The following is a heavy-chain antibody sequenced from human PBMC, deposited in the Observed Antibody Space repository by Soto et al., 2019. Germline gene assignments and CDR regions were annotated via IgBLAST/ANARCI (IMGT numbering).Heavy chain of an antibody. CDR1: GFTFTSSA. Sequence: ASVKVSCKASGFTFTSSAVQWVRQARGQRLEWIGWIVVGSGNTNYAQKFQERVTITRDMSTSTAYMELSSLRSEDTAVYYCAASRRDWNYETDYYYYYGMDVWGQGTTVTVSS. CDR2: IVVGSGNT. J-gene: IGHJ6*02. CDR3: AASRRDWNYETDYYYYYGMDV. V-gene: IGHV1-58*01. D-gene: IGHD1-7*01.